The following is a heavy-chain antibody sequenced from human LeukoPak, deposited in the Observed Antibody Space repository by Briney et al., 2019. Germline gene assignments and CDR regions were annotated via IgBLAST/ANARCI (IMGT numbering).Heavy chain of an antibody. CDR1: GYTFTSYA. J-gene: IGHJ4*02. V-gene: IGHV1-69*04. Sequence: SVKVSCKASGYTFTSYAISWVRQAPGQGLEWMGRIIPILGIANYAQKFQGRVTITADKSTSTAYMELSSLRSEDTAVYYCARARRTGLFDYWGQGTLVTVSS. D-gene: IGHD7-27*01. CDR3: ARARRTGLFDY. CDR2: IIPILGIA.